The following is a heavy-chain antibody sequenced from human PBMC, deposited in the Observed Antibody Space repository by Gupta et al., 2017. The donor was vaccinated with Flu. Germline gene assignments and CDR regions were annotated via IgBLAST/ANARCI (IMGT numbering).Heavy chain of an antibody. J-gene: IGHJ4*02. Sequence: SGFTFISYAMTWVRQAPGKGLEWVSGISAGGESTYYADSVKSRFTISRDNSKNTLYLQMNSLRAEDTAVYFCATHQFYFDYWGQGTLLTVSS. CDR3: ATHQFYFDY. V-gene: IGHV3-23*01. CDR1: GFTFISYA. CDR2: ISAGGEST.